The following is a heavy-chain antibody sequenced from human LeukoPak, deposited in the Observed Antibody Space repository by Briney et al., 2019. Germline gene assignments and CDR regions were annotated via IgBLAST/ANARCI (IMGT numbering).Heavy chain of an antibody. CDR1: GYTFTRYY. V-gene: IGHV1-46*01. CDR2: FNPSDGST. D-gene: IGHD6-13*01. Sequence: GASVKVSCEASGYTFTRYYIHWVRQAPGQGLEWMGIFNPSDGSTRYAQRLQGRVTMTRDTSTSTVYMELSSLRSEDTAVYYCATLGSSSSWYYFDYWGQGTLVTVSS. J-gene: IGHJ4*02. CDR3: ATLGSSSSWYYFDY.